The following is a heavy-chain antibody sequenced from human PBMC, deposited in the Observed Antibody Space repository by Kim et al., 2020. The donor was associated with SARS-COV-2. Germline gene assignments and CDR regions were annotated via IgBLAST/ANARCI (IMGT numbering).Heavy chain of an antibody. V-gene: IGHV3-11*06. CDR3: ARDTVVGASTPSFDY. J-gene: IGHJ4*02. Sequence: DSVKGRFTISRDNAKNSLYLHMNSLRAEDTAVYYCARDTVVGASTPSFDYWGQGTLVTVSS. D-gene: IGHD1-26*01.